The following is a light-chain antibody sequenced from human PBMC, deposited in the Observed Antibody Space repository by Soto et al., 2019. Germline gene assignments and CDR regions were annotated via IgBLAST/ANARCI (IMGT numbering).Light chain of an antibody. Sequence: SQMTLSPSAMSASVGDRVTITCRASQGINNYLVWFQQKPGKVPKRLISAASSLQGGVPSRFSGSGFGTEFTLTISNLQPEDFVTYYCLHHNSSPLAFGGGTKVDIK. J-gene: IGKJ4*01. CDR2: AAS. CDR3: LHHNSSPLA. CDR1: QGINNY. V-gene: IGKV1-17*03.